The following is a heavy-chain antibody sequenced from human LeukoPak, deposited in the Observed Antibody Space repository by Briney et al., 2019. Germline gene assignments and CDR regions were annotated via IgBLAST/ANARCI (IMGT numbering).Heavy chain of an antibody. CDR1: GGSISSYY. CDR2: IYYSGST. J-gene: IGHJ3*02. V-gene: IGHV4-59*08. D-gene: IGHD3-10*01. Sequence: SETLSLTCTVSGGSISSYYWSWIRQPPGKGLEWIGYIYYSGSTNYNPSLKSRVTISVDTSKNQFSLKLSSVTAADTAVYYCARGDVLLWFGESAHDAFDIWGQGTMVTVSS. CDR3: ARGDVLLWFGESAHDAFDI.